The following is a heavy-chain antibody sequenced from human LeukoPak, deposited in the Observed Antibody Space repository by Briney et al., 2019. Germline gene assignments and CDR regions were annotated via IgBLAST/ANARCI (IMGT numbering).Heavy chain of an antibody. J-gene: IGHJ4*02. CDR3: AKDVGNIVGAINY. Sequence: GGTLRLSCAASGLTFSSYGMSWVRQAPGKGLEWVSGISWKSGTMAYADSVKGRFTISRDKAKNSLYLQMNSLRADDTALYYCAKDVGNIVGAINYWGQGTLVTVSS. CDR2: ISWKSGTM. CDR1: GLTFSSYG. V-gene: IGHV3-9*01. D-gene: IGHD1-26*01.